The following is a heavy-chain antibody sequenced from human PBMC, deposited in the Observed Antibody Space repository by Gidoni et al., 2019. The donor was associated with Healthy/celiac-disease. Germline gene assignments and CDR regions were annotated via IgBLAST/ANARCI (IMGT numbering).Heavy chain of an antibody. D-gene: IGHD3-16*02. V-gene: IGHV4-34*01. CDR3: ARPYVWGSYRQDV. Sequence: QVQLQQWGAGLLKPSETLSLTCAVYGGSFSGYYWSWIRQPPGKGLEWIGEINHSGSTNYNPSLKSRVTISVDTSKNQFSLKLSSVTAADTAVYYCARPYVWGSYRQDVWGQGTLVTVSS. J-gene: IGHJ4*02. CDR2: INHSGST. CDR1: GGSFSGYY.